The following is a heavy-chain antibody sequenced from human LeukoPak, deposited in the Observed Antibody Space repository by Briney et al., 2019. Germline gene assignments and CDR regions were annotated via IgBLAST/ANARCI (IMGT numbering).Heavy chain of an antibody. V-gene: IGHV1-69*05. J-gene: IGHJ3*02. D-gene: IGHD2-15*01. Sequence: GASVKVSCKASGYTFTSYGISWVRQAPGQGLEWMGRIIPIFGTANYAQKFQGRVTITTDESTSTAYMELSSLRSEDTAVYYCARKGYCSGGSCYSDDAFDIWGQGTMVTVSS. CDR1: GYTFTSYG. CDR2: IIPIFGTA. CDR3: ARKGYCSGGSCYSDDAFDI.